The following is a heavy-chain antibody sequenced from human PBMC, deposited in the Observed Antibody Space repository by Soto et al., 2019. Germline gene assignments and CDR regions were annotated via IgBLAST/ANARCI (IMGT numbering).Heavy chain of an antibody. CDR3: ARDRGYDAHDYYYNAMDV. CDR1: GFTFRTYT. CDR2: IRGFSPYT. D-gene: IGHD3-10*01. Sequence: PGGSRRLSCISSGFTFRTYTMIWVRQAPGKGLEWVSGIRGFSPYTFYAESVKGRFTISRDNAKNSLYLQMNSLRAEDTAVYYCARDRGYDAHDYYYNAMDVWGQGTTVTVSS. V-gene: IGHV3-21*01. J-gene: IGHJ6*02.